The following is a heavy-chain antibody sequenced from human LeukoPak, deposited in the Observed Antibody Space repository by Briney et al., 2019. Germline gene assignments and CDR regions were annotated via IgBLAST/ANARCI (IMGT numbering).Heavy chain of an antibody. CDR2: ISSSGGTT. CDR1: GFTFSSYA. V-gene: IGHV3-23*01. J-gene: IGHJ4*02. D-gene: IGHD6-6*01. Sequence: PGGSLRLSCAASGFTFSSYAMSWVRQAPGKGLEWVSVISSSGGTTYYADSVKGRFTISRDNSKNTLYLQMNRLRAEDTAVYYCAKGGLYSSSSIDYWGQGTLVTVSS. CDR3: AKGGLYSSSSIDY.